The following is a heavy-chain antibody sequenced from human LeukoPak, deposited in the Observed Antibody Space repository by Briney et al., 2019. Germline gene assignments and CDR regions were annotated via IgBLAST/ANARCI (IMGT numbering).Heavy chain of an antibody. V-gene: IGHV4-59*01. CDR2: IYYSGTT. CDR1: GVSISSYY. Sequence: SETLSLTCTVSGVSISSYYWNWIRQPPGKGLEWIGSIYYSGTTNYYPSLKSRVTISLDTSKTQFSLKLSSVTAVDTAVYYCARGEGSSMVRGVIFWFDPWGRGSLVTVSS. D-gene: IGHD3-10*01. CDR3: ARGEGSSMVRGVIFWFDP. J-gene: IGHJ5*02.